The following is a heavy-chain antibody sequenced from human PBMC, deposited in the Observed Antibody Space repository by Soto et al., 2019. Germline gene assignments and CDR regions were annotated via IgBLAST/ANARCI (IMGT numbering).Heavy chain of an antibody. J-gene: IGHJ4*02. CDR1: GYTFIGYY. V-gene: IGHV1-2*02. CDR2: SNPDSGNT. Sequence: ASVKVSCKASGYTFIGYYIHWVRLVPGQGLEWMGWSNPDSGNTKYAQYFQGRVTMTRDTSISTAYMELNRLRSDDTAVYYCARHGDGYEITGSLDYWGQGTLVTVSS. CDR3: ARHGDGYEITGSLDY. D-gene: IGHD5-12*01.